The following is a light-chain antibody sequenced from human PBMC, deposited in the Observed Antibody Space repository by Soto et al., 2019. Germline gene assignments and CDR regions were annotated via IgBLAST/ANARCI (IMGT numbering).Light chain of an antibody. CDR3: SSYTSSSTLV. CDR1: SRDVGGYNY. Sequence: QPVLTQPASVSGAPGQSITISCTGTSRDVGGYNYVSWYQQHPGKAPKLMIYDVSNRPSGVSNRFSGSKSGNTASLTISGLQAEDEADYYCSSYTSSSTLVFGTGTKVTVL. J-gene: IGLJ1*01. CDR2: DVS. V-gene: IGLV2-14*01.